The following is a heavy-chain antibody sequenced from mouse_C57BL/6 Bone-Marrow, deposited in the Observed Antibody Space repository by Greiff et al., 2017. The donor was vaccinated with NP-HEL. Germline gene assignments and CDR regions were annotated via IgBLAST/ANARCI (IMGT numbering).Heavy chain of an antibody. J-gene: IGHJ3*01. CDR1: GYSITSGYY. Sequence: EVKLQESGPGLVKPSQSLSLTCSVTGYSITSGYYWNWIRQFPGNKLEWMGYISYDGSNNYNPSLKNRISITRDTSKNQFFLKLNSVTTEDTATYYCARRGGGVFAYWGQGTLVTVSA. D-gene: IGHD1-1*02. CDR3: ARRGGGVFAY. CDR2: ISYDGSN. V-gene: IGHV3-6*01.